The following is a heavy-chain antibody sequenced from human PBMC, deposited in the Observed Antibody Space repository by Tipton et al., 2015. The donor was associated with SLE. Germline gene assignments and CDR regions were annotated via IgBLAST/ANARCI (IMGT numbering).Heavy chain of an antibody. J-gene: IGHJ4*02. CDR1: GGSIGSSSYY. CDR2: IYYSGST. Sequence: LRLSCTVSGGSIGSSSYYWGWIRQPPGKGLEWIGSIYYSGSTYYNPSLKSRVTISVDTSKNQFSLKLSSVTAADTAVYYCASWVTGTAAGTWDYWGQGTLVTVSS. V-gene: IGHV4-39*07. D-gene: IGHD6-13*01. CDR3: ASWVTGTAAGTWDY.